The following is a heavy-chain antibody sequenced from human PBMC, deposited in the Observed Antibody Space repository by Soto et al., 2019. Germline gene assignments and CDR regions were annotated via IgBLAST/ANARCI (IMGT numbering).Heavy chain of an antibody. Sequence: PSETLSLTCTVSGGSISSYYWNWIRQPPGKGLEWIGYMHYSGSTNYNPSLKSRVTISVDTSKNQFSLKLSSVTAADTAVYYCARDATNPVGGYWFDPWGQGTLVTVSS. D-gene: IGHD2-8*01. CDR3: ARDATNPVGGYWFDP. CDR2: MHYSGST. V-gene: IGHV4-59*01. CDR1: GGSISSYY. J-gene: IGHJ5*02.